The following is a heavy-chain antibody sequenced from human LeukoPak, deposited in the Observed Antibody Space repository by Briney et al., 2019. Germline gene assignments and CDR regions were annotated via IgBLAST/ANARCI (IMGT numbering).Heavy chain of an antibody. D-gene: IGHD3-22*01. J-gene: IGHJ3*02. CDR1: GFTFSHCA. V-gene: IGHV3-30*02. CDR2: IQFDGSNK. Sequence: PGGSLRLSCSASGFTFSHCAMYWVRQAPGQGLEWVAFIQFDGSNKYYADSVMGRFTISRDNSKNTLYLQMNSLRADDTAVYYCARGNYYGSDSGYYEFSAFDIWGQGTMVTVSS. CDR3: ARGNYYGSDSGYYEFSAFDI.